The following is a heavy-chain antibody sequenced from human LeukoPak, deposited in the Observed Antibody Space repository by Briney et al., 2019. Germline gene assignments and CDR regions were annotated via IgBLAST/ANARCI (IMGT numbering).Heavy chain of an antibody. D-gene: IGHD3-22*01. Sequence: GRSLRLSCTASGFSFGGYAMSWFRQAPGRGLEWVTFIRSKVYGGTTEYAASVKGRFTISRDDSKSIAYLQMNSLKTEDTAVYYCTTYYYESSGYYRDYWGQGTLVTVSS. CDR1: GFSFGGYA. J-gene: IGHJ4*02. CDR3: TTYYYESSGYYRDY. V-gene: IGHV3-49*03. CDR2: IRSKVYGGTT.